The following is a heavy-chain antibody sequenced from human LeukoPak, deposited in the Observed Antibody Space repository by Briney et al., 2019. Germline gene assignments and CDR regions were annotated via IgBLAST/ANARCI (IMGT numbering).Heavy chain of an antibody. D-gene: IGHD1-26*01. J-gene: IGHJ4*02. Sequence: PGGSLRLSCAASGFTFSSFDMTWVRQGPGKGLEWVSAISGSGDSTYYADSVKGRFTISRDNSKNMVYLQMNSLRADDTAIYYCVKDAGIYPAWYFDYWGQGTLVTVST. CDR3: VKDAGIYPAWYFDY. CDR2: ISGSGDST. CDR1: GFTFSSFD. V-gene: IGHV3-23*01.